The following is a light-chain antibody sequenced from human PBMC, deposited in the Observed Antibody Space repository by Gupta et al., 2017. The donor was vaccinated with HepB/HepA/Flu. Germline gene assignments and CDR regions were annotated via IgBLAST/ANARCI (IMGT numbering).Light chain of an antibody. V-gene: IGLV1-44*01. CDR1: SSNIGSNS. CDR2: SNN. J-gene: IGLJ3*02. Sequence: QSVLTQPPSASGTPGQRVTISCSGSSSNIGSNSVNWYQQLPGTAPKLLIYSNNQRPSGVPDRFSGSKSGTSASLTISWLQAEDEADYYCAAWDASINGWVFGGGTKLTVL. CDR3: AAWDASINGWV.